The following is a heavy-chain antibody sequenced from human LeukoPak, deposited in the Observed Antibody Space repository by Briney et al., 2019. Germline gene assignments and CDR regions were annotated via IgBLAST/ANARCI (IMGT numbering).Heavy chain of an antibody. CDR1: GGSISSSNW. V-gene: IGHV4-4*02. CDR3: ASQQLEGYFDY. D-gene: IGHD6-6*01. Sequence: SGTLSLTCAVSGGSISSSNWWSWVRQPPGKGLEWIGEIYHSGSTNYNPSLKSRVTISVDTSKNQFSLKLSSVTAADTAVYYCASQQLEGYFDYWGQGTLVTVSS. J-gene: IGHJ4*02. CDR2: IYHSGST.